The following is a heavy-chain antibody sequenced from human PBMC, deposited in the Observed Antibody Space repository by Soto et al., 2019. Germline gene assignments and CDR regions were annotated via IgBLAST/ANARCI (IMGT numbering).Heavy chain of an antibody. V-gene: IGHV1-2*02. J-gene: IGHJ5*01. CDR3: ARPYCTSNSCHNLFDC. Sequence: ASVKVSCKASGYIFTGYYINWVRQAPGQGLEWMGWINPNSGDTNYAQKFQGRVTMTTDTSISTAYMELSRLTSDDTAVYYCARPYCTSNSCHNLFDCWGQGTLVTVS. D-gene: IGHD2-2*01. CDR1: GYIFTGYY. CDR2: INPNSGDT.